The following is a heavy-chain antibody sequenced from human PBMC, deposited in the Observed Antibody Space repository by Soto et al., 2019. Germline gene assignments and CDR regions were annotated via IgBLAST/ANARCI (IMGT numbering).Heavy chain of an antibody. CDR2: IYHTGST. CDR3: ARVVTATSHYFDY. V-gene: IGHV4-59*01. Sequence: SESRSRTWTVCGGYIRTYGWSWIRQSTGKGLEWIGCIYHTGSTKYNPSLKSRVTISVDTSKNQFCLKLSSVTAADTAVYYCARVVTATSHYFDYWGQGALVTVSS. D-gene: IGHD2-21*02. J-gene: IGHJ4*02. CDR1: GGYIRTYG.